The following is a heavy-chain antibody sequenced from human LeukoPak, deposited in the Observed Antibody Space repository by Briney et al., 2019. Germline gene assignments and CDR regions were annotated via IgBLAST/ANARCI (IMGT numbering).Heavy chain of an antibody. Sequence: QPGGSLRLSCTASGFTFSTYYMSWVSQAPGKWRGWVANIQNDGAYTFYAECLKGRFTISRDNSKNTLYLQMNRLRAEDTAVYYCVKDNGIFSHDYWGQGTLVTVSS. J-gene: IGHJ4*02. CDR1: GFTFSTYY. CDR2: IQNDGAYT. V-gene: IGHV3-30*02. CDR3: VKDNGIFSHDY. D-gene: IGHD2-8*01.